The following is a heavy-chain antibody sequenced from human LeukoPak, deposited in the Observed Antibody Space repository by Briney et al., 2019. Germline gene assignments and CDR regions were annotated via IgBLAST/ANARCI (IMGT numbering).Heavy chain of an antibody. CDR1: GFTFSDYY. J-gene: IGHJ4*02. Sequence: GGSLRLSCAASGFTFSDYYMSWIRQAPGKGLEWVSYISSSGSTIYYADSVKGRFTISRDNAKNSLYLQMNSLRAEDTAVYYCARDPPTFEHSFDYWGQGTLVTDSS. D-gene: IGHD3-10*02. CDR3: ARDPPTFEHSFDY. CDR2: ISSSGSTI. V-gene: IGHV3-11*01.